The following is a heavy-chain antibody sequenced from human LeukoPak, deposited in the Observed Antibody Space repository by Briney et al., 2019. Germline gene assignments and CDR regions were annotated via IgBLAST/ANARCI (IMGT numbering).Heavy chain of an antibody. V-gene: IGHV3-33*01. CDR1: GFTFSHFA. J-gene: IGHJ5*02. CDR2: IWSDATNQ. Sequence: GGSLSLSCEASGFTFSHFAMHWVRQAPGKGLEWVAVIWSDATNQYYADSVKGRFTISRDNFKRTVSLEMNRLRAEDTAVYYCAIDAQSGFDYSNSLEHWGQGSLVIVSS. D-gene: IGHD4-11*01. CDR3: AIDAQSGFDYSNSLEH.